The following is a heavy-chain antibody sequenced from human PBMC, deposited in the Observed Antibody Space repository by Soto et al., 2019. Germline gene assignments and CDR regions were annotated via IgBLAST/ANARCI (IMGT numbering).Heavy chain of an antibody. Sequence: QVQLQQWGAGLLKPSETLSLTCAVYGGSFSGYYWSWIRQPPVKGLEWIGEINHSGSTNYNPSLKSRVTISVDTSKNQFSLKLSSVTAADTAVYYCARGRKLARYFDLWGRGTLVTVSS. D-gene: IGHD1-1*01. J-gene: IGHJ2*01. V-gene: IGHV4-34*01. CDR2: INHSGST. CDR1: GGSFSGYY. CDR3: ARGRKLARYFDL.